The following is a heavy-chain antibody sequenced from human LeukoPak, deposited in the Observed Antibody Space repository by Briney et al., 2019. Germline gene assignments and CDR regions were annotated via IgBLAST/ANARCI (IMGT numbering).Heavy chain of an antibody. J-gene: IGHJ4*02. CDR2: MYYSGKT. CDR3: ASAGHDGIGYKVC. CDR1: GGSMRSYF. Sequence: SETLSLTCTVSGGSMRSYFWSWIRQPPGKGLEWIAYMYYSGKTDYNPSLQSRVTISVDTSKNQFSLNLKSVTASDTAVYYCASAGHDGIGYKVCWGQGTLVTVSS. D-gene: IGHD3-22*01. V-gene: IGHV4-59*08.